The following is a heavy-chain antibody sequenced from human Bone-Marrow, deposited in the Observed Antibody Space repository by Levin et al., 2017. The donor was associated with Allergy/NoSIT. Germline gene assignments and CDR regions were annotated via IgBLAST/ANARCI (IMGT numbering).Heavy chain of an antibody. J-gene: IGHJ3*02. Sequence: GESLKISCAASGFTFSNAWMSWVRQAPGKGLEWVGRIKSKTDGGTTDYAAPVKGRFTISRDDSKNTLYLQMNSLKTEDTAVYYCTTDSAPYYDGDAFDIWGQGTMVTVSS. CDR2: IKSKTDGGTT. D-gene: IGHD3-22*01. CDR3: TTDSAPYYDGDAFDI. V-gene: IGHV3-15*01. CDR1: GFTFSNAW.